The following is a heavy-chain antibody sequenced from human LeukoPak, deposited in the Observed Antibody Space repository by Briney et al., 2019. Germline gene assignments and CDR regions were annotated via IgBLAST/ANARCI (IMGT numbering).Heavy chain of an antibody. Sequence: SETLSLTCTVSGGSISSYYWSWIRQPPGKGLEWIGYIYYSGSTNYNPSLKSRVTISVDTSKNQFSLKLSSVTAADTAVYYCARMTYDPHGVDVWGKGTTVTVSS. D-gene: IGHD5-12*01. J-gene: IGHJ6*04. CDR2: IYYSGST. CDR3: ARMTYDPHGVDV. V-gene: IGHV4-59*01. CDR1: GGSISSYY.